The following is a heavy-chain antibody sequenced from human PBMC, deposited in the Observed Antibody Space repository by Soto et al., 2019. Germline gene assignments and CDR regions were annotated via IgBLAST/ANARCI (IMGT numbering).Heavy chain of an antibody. V-gene: IGHV3-30*18. CDR3: AKSPDEEINY. CDR1: GFTFSSYG. CDR2: ISYDGSNK. Sequence: PGGSLRLSCAASGFTFSSYGMHWVRQAPGKGLEWVAVISYDGSNKYYADSVKGRFTISRDNSKNTLYLQMNSLRAEDTAVYYCAKSPDEEINYWGQGTLVTVSS. J-gene: IGHJ4*02.